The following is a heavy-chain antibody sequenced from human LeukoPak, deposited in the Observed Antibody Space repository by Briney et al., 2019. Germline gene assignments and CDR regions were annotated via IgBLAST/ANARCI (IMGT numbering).Heavy chain of an antibody. V-gene: IGHV4-4*07. CDR3: ATMSGESSDFDH. CDR2: LHSSGET. Sequence: SETLSLTCVVSGGSISAYYWNWIRQPAGKGLEWIGRLHSSGETTSNPSLMSRATMSLDTSRNHFSLNLTSVTAADTAIYYCATMSGESSDFDHWGQGTLVTVSS. J-gene: IGHJ4*02. CDR1: GGSISAYY.